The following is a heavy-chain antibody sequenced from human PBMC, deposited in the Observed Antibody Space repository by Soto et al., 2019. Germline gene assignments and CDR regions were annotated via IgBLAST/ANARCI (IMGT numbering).Heavy chain of an antibody. J-gene: IGHJ3*01. D-gene: IGHD2-15*01. V-gene: IGHV1-46*03. CDR1: GYTFTSYY. Sequence: ASVKVSCKASGYTFTSYYMHWVRQAPGQGLEWMGIINPSGGSTSYAQKFQGRVTMTRDTSTSTVYMELSSLRSEDTAVYYCATLHLDDAFDVWGQGTRVTVAS. CDR2: INPSGGST. CDR3: ATLHLDDAFDV.